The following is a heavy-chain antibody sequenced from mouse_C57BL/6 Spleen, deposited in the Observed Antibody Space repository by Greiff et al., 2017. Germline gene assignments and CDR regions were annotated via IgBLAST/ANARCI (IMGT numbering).Heavy chain of an antibody. CDR2: ISSGSSTI. CDR3: ARGYYGSTSDYFDY. D-gene: IGHD1-1*01. V-gene: IGHV5-17*01. CDR1: GFTFSDYG. J-gene: IGHJ2*01. Sequence: EVMLVESGGGLVKPGGSLKLSCAASGFTFSDYGMHWVRQAPEKGLEWVAYISSGSSTIYYADTVKGRFTISRDNAKNTLFLQMTSLRSEDTAMXYGARGYYGSTSDYFDYWGQGTTLTVSS.